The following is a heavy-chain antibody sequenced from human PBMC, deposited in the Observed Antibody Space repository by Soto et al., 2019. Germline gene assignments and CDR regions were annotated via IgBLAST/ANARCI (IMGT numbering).Heavy chain of an antibody. V-gene: IGHV3-74*01. CDR1: EFTFRNYW. CDR2: INEDGSHT. CDR3: VGGSSVWSGIDY. D-gene: IGHD2-8*01. J-gene: IGHJ4*02. Sequence: EVQLVESGGGLVQPGGSLRLSCTGSEFTFRNYWMHWVRQAPGKGLVWVARINEDGSHTDHADSVKGRFGISRDNAKNSLLLKISRMGADATGLYYGVGGSSVWSGIDYWGQGTLLTVSS.